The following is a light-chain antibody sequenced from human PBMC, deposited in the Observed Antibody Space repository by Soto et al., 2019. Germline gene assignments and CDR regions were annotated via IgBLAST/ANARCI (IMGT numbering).Light chain of an antibody. CDR2: RNN. CDR1: SSIIGSNY. CDR3: AAWDDSLSGLV. J-gene: IGLJ2*01. V-gene: IGLV1-47*01. Sequence: QSVVTQPPSASGTPGQRVTISCSGSSSIIGSNYVYWYQQIPGTAPRLLIYRNNQRPSGLPDQFSGSKSGTSASLAISGLRSQDEADYYCAAWDDSLSGLVFGGGTKLTVL.